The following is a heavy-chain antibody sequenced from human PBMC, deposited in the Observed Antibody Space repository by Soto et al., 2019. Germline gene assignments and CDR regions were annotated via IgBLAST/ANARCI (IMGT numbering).Heavy chain of an antibody. CDR2: IFHTGTT. D-gene: IGHD1-26*01. Sequence: QVQLQESGSGLVKPSETLSLTCTVSGGSVSSGNYYWSWIRQPPGKGLEWIWYIFHTGTTNYNPSLESRVTTSLDTSMNQFSLKLSSVTPADTAVYYCTRAPVSGSYCFDFWGQGTPVTVSS. V-gene: IGHV4-61*01. J-gene: IGHJ4*02. CDR3: TRAPVSGSYCFDF. CDR1: GGSVSSGNYY.